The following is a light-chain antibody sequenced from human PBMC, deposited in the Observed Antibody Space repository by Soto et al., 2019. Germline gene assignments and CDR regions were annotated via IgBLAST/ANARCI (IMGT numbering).Light chain of an antibody. CDR3: QQRFNWPPWT. J-gene: IGKJ1*01. CDR2: DAS. Sequence: EIVLTQSPATLSLSPGERATLSCRASQSVSSYLAWYQQKPGQAPRLLIYDASNRATGIPARLSGSGSGTDFTLTISSLEPEDFAVYYCQQRFNWPPWTFGQGTKVDIK. V-gene: IGKV3-11*01. CDR1: QSVSSY.